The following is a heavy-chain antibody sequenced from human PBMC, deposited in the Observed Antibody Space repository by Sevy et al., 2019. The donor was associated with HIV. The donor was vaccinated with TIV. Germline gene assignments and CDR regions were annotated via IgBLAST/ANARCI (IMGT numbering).Heavy chain of an antibody. J-gene: IGHJ3*01. CDR1: GFIFNSYA. V-gene: IGHV3-33*01. CDR3: VRDHNDSSEYYLIGAYDV. CDR2: VFMDGTKE. Sequence: GGSLRLSCAASGFIFNSYAIHWVRQAPGKGLEWVAVVFMDGTKEFYAESVKGRFTISRDNSKKKVFLQMSSLRDEDTALYYCVRDHNDSSEYYLIGAYDVWGQGTTVTVSS. D-gene: IGHD3-22*01.